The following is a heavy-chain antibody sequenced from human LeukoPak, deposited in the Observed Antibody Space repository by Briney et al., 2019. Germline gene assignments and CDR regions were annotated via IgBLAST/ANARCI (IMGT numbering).Heavy chain of an antibody. Sequence: ASVKVSCKASGYTFTSYYMHWVRQAPGQGLEWMGIINPSGGSTSYAQKFQGRVTMTRDTSTSTVYMELSSLRSEDTAVYYCARAEGGVKYYYDSSGYYYFDYWGQGTLVTVPS. V-gene: IGHV1-46*01. CDR2: INPSGGST. D-gene: IGHD3-22*01. J-gene: IGHJ4*02. CDR1: GYTFTSYY. CDR3: ARAEGGVKYYYDSSGYYYFDY.